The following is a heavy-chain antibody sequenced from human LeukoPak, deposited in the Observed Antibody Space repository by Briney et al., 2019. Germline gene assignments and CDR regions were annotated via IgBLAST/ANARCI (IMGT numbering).Heavy chain of an antibody. CDR2: ISAGGT. D-gene: IGHD3/OR15-3a*01. CDR1: GFTFSNFA. CDR3: ARGTGTGWRFDF. Sequence: GGSLRLSCAASGFTFSNFAMNWVRQAPGKGLEWVSAISAGGTFYADFVKGRFTISRGNSKNTLYLQMNSLRDDDTAVYYCARGTGTGWRFDFWGQGTLVTVSS. V-gene: IGHV3-23*01. J-gene: IGHJ4*02.